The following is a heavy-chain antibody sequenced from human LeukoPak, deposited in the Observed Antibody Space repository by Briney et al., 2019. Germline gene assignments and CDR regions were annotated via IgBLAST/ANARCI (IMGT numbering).Heavy chain of an antibody. V-gene: IGHV3-53*01. CDR3: ARLGGGRLRYFDWLPHTGGYFDY. Sequence: GGSLRLSCEAFGFTVSSNYMSWVRQAPGKGLGWASVIYTGGSTYYADSVKGRFTISRDNSKNTLYLQMNSVRAEDTAVYYCARLGGGRLRYFDWLPHTGGYFDYWGQGTLVTVSS. CDR1: GFTVSSNY. J-gene: IGHJ4*02. D-gene: IGHD3-9*01. CDR2: IYTGGST.